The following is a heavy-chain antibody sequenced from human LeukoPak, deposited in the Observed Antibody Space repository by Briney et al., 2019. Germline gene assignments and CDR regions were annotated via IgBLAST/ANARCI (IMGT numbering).Heavy chain of an antibody. CDR2: INPSGGST. Sequence: ASVKVSCKASGYTFTSYYMHWVRQAPGQGLEWMGIINPSGGSTSYAQKFQGRVTMTEDTSTDTAYMELSSLRSEDTAVYYCATETVAGPLDYWGQGTLVTVSS. D-gene: IGHD6-19*01. CDR3: ATETVAGPLDY. J-gene: IGHJ4*02. CDR1: GYTFTSYY. V-gene: IGHV1-46*01.